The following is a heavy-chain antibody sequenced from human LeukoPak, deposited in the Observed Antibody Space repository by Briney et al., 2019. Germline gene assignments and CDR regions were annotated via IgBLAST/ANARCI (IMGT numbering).Heavy chain of an antibody. Sequence: GESLQISCKGSGYIFTSYWDDWVRQLGGKGLEWMGNIHPGDSDTRYSPSFQGQVTISADKSISTAYLQWSSLKASDTAMYFCARRAYCSTKSCSFFDYWGQGTLVTVSS. CDR3: ARRAYCSTKSCSFFDY. D-gene: IGHD2-2*01. CDR1: GYIFTSYW. CDR2: IHPGDSDT. J-gene: IGHJ4*02. V-gene: IGHV5-51*01.